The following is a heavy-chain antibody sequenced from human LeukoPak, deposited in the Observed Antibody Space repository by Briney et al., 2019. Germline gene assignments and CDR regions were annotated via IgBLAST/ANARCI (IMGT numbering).Heavy chain of an antibody. Sequence: SQTLSLTCTVSGGSISRHYWSWIRQPPGKGLEWIGYIYYSGNTNYNPSLKSRVTISVDTSKNHFSLMLNSVTAADTAVYYCARHRLGFCSSTSCPSYGMDVWGQGTTVTVSS. J-gene: IGHJ6*02. D-gene: IGHD2-2*01. V-gene: IGHV4-59*08. CDR3: ARHRLGFCSSTSCPSYGMDV. CDR2: IYYSGNT. CDR1: GGSISRHY.